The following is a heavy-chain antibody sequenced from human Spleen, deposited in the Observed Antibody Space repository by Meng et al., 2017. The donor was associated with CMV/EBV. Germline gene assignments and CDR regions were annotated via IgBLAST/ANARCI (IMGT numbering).Heavy chain of an antibody. V-gene: IGHV4-59*11. J-gene: IGHJ4*02. CDR2: IYYSGST. CDR3: ARVTRKYSSSYFDY. D-gene: IGHD6-13*01. Sequence: ESLKISCTVSGASISSHYWSWIRQPPGKGLEWIGYIYYSGSTNYNPSLKSRVTISVDTSKNQFSLKLSSVTAADTAVYYCARVTRKYSSSYFDYWGQGTLVTVSS. CDR1: GASISSHY.